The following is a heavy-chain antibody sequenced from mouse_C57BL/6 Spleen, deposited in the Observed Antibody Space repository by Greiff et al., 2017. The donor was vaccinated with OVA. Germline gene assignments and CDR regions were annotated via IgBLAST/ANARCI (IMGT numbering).Heavy chain of an antibody. CDR3: ARGGYYDYARD. J-gene: IGHJ3*01. Sequence: QVQLKQSGPELVKPGASVKISCKASGYAFSSSWMNWVKQRPGKGLEWIGRIYPGDGDTNYNGKFKGKATLTADKSSSTAYMQLSSLTSEDSAVYFCARGGYYDYARDWGQGTLVTVSA. V-gene: IGHV1-82*01. CDR2: IYPGDGDT. D-gene: IGHD2-4*01. CDR1: GYAFSSSW.